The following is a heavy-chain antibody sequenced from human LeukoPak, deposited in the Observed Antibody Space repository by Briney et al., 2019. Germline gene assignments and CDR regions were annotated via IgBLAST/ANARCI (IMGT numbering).Heavy chain of an antibody. CDR1: GFSFSSYE. J-gene: IGHJ4*02. D-gene: IGHD2-15*01. CDR2: IGIGGSPI. V-gene: IGHV3-48*03. CDR3: ARDEVSCSGGSCYRLLLEY. Sequence: PGGSLRLSCEASGFSFSSYEMNWVRLAPGKGLEWISYIGIGGSPIYYADSVKGRFTISRDNAKNSLYLQVNSLRVEDTAVYYCARDEVSCSGGSCYRLLLEYWGQGTLVTVSS.